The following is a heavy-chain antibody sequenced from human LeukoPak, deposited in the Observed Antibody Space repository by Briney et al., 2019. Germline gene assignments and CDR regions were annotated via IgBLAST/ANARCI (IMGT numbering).Heavy chain of an antibody. CDR3: AKWYDFWRGPPDH. J-gene: IGHJ4*02. CDR1: GFTFSSYW. V-gene: IGHV3-74*01. D-gene: IGHD3-3*01. Sequence: PGGSLRLSCAASGFTFSSYWMHWVRQAPGKGLVWVSRINTDGSSTSYADSVKGRFTISRDNAKNTLYLQMNSLRAEDTAVYYCAKWYDFWRGPPDHWGQGTLVTVSS. CDR2: INTDGSST.